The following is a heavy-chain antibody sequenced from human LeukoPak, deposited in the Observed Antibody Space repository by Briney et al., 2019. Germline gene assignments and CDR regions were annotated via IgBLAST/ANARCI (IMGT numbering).Heavy chain of an antibody. CDR3: AKHRFESGGYHSTD. Sequence: GGSLRLSCAASGFIFTNYFMSWVRQAPGKGLAWVSTISGGSGSTYCADSVKGRFTISRDNSKNTLYLQMNSLRDEDTAVYYCAKHRFESGGYHSTDWGQGTLVTVSP. V-gene: IGHV3-23*01. D-gene: IGHD3-22*01. CDR1: GFIFTNYF. CDR2: ISGGSGST. J-gene: IGHJ4*02.